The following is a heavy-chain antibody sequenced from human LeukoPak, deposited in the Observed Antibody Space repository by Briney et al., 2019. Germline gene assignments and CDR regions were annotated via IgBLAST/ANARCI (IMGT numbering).Heavy chain of an antibody. CDR1: GYTFTGYY. CDR3: VRGGLRLGELSSYYYGMDV. J-gene: IGHJ6*02. D-gene: IGHD3-16*02. CDR2: INPNSGGT. V-gene: IGHV1-2*02. Sequence: ASVKVSCKASGYTFTGYYMHWVRQAPGQGLEWMGWINPNSGGTNYAQKFQGRVTMTRDTSISTAYMELSRLRSDDTAVYYCVRGGLRLGELSSYYYGMDVWGQGTTVTVSS.